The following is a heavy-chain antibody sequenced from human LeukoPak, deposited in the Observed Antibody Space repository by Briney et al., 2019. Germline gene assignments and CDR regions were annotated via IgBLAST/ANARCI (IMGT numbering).Heavy chain of an antibody. J-gene: IGHJ4*02. D-gene: IGHD1-26*01. CDR2: IRSKTDDGTT. V-gene: IGHV3-15*01. CDR1: GFTFSNAW. Sequence: PGGSLRLSCAASGFTFSNAWMSWVRQAPGKGLEWVGRIRSKTDDGTTDYAAPVKGRFTFSRDDSKNTLYLQMNSLKTEDTAVYYCTTNVLRWELFDYWGQGTLVTVSS. CDR3: TTNVLRWELFDY.